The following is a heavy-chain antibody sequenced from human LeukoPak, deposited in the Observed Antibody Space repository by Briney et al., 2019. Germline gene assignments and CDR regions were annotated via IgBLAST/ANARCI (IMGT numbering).Heavy chain of an antibody. CDR2: ISYDGSNK. CDR3: ARDLIWFGELLLDY. CDR1: GFTFSSYA. Sequence: GRSLRLSCAASGFTFSSYAMHWVRQAPDKGLEWVAVISYDGSNKYYADSVKGRFTISRDNSKNTLYLQMNSLRAEDTAVYYCARDLIWFGELLLDYWGQGTLVTVSS. J-gene: IGHJ4*02. V-gene: IGHV3-30*04. D-gene: IGHD3-10*01.